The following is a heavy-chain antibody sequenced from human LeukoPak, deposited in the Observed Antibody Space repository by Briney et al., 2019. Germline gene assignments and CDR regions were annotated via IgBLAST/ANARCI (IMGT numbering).Heavy chain of an antibody. Sequence: TGGSLRLSCAASGFTFGNYAMSWVRQAPGKGLEWVSGISGSGGNTYYADSVKGRFTISRDNSKNTVYLQMNSLRAEDTAVYYCASKLWNYDYWGQGTPVTVSS. V-gene: IGHV3-23*01. CDR2: ISGSGGNT. D-gene: IGHD1-7*01. CDR1: GFTFGNYA. J-gene: IGHJ4*02. CDR3: ASKLWNYDY.